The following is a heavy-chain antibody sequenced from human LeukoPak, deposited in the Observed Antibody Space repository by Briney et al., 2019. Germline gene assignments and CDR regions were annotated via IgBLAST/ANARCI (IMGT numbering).Heavy chain of an antibody. J-gene: IGHJ4*02. D-gene: IGHD6-19*01. CDR3: ARDASTGWYYFDY. CDR2: ISYDGSNK. V-gene: IGHV3-30-3*01. Sequence: GGSLRLSCSASGFTFSSYAMHWVRQAPGKGLEWVAVISYDGSNKYYADSVKGRFTISRDNSKNTLYLQMDSLRADDTAVYYCARDASTGWYYFDYWGQGTLVTVSS. CDR1: GFTFSSYA.